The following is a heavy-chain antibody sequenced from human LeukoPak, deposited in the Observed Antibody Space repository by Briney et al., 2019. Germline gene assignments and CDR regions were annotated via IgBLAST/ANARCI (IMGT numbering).Heavy chain of an antibody. V-gene: IGHV1-24*01. CDR2: FDPEDGET. CDR3: ATDWGCSGGSCYSGYYYGMDV. Sequence: EASVKVSCKVSGYTLTELSMHGVRQAPGKRLEWMGGFDPEDGETIYAQKFQGRVTMTEDTSTDTAYMELSSLRSEDTAVYYCATDWGCSGGSCYSGYYYGMDVWGQGTTVTVSS. D-gene: IGHD2-15*01. CDR1: GYTLTELS. J-gene: IGHJ6*02.